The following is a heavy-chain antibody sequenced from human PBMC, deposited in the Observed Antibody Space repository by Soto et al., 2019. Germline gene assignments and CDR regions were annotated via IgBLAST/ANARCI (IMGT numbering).Heavy chain of an antibody. CDR2: IYYSGST. CDR1: GGSISSGGYY. Sequence: SETLSLTCTVSGGSISSGGYYWSWIRQHPGKGLEWIGYIYYSGSTYYNPSLKSRVTISVDTSKNQFSLKLSSVTAADTAVYYCASLGDTVVTPIYKYYGMDVWGQGTKVTVSS. D-gene: IGHD2-21*02. J-gene: IGHJ6*02. CDR3: ASLGDTVVTPIYKYYGMDV. V-gene: IGHV4-31*03.